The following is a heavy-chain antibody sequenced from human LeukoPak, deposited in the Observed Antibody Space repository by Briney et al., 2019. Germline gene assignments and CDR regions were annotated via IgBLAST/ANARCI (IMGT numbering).Heavy chain of an antibody. V-gene: IGHV1-69-2*01. CDR2: VDPEDGET. CDR1: GYTFTDYY. CDR3: ATDTPGGGSYYNAFDI. J-gene: IGHJ3*02. D-gene: IGHD1-26*01. Sequence: ASVKISCKASGYTFTDYYMHWVQQAPGKGLEWMGRVDPEDGETIYAEKFQGRVTITADTSTDTAYMELSSLRSEDTAVYYCATDTPGGGSYYNAFDIWGQGTMVTVSS.